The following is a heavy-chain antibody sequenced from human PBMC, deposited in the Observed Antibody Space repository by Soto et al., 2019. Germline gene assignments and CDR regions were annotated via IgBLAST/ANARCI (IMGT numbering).Heavy chain of an antibody. V-gene: IGHV3-30*18. CDR3: AKVGAVAGPEHGNYYYGMDV. Sequence: GGSLRLSCAASGFTFSSYGMHWVRQAPGKGLEWVAVISYDGSNKYYADSVKGRFTISRDNSKNTLYLQMNSLRAEDTAVYYCAKVGAVAGPEHGNYYYGMDVWGQGTTVTVSS. CDR2: ISYDGSNK. J-gene: IGHJ6*02. D-gene: IGHD6-19*01. CDR1: GFTFSSYG.